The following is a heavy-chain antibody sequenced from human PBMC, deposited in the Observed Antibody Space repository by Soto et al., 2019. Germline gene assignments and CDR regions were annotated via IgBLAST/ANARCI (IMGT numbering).Heavy chain of an antibody. CDR2: IVVGSGNT. J-gene: IGHJ6*02. V-gene: IGHV1-58*01. D-gene: IGHD3-10*01. CDR3: AAGVMDGSGSYRTYYYYGMDV. Sequence: GASAKVSCKASGFTFTSSAVQWVRQARGQRLEWIGWIVVGSGNTNYAQKFQERVTITRDMSKSTAYMELSSLRSEDTAVYYCAAGVMDGSGSYRTYYYYGMDVWGQGTTVTVSS. CDR1: GFTFTSSA.